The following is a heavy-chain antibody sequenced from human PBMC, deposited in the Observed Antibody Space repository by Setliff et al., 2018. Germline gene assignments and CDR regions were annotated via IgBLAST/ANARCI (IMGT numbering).Heavy chain of an antibody. V-gene: IGHV1-69*13. CDR3: AGNGKAGEIMRSYYYYMCV. CDR1: GGTFSSYA. CDR2: IIPSLGTV. J-gene: IGHJ6*03. Sequence: GASVKVSCKASGGTFSSYAITWVRRAPGQGLEWMGGIIPSLGTVNYAQKFQGRVTITADEPTSTAYMELSSLRSEDTAVYYCAGNGKAGEIMRSYYYYMCVWDKGTTVTVSS. D-gene: IGHD3-16*01.